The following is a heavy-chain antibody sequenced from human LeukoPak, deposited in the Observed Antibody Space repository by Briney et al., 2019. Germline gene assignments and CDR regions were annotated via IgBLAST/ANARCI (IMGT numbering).Heavy chain of an antibody. Sequence: GRSLRLSCAASGSTFSDYAMHWVRQAPGKGLEWVAVIWYDGSNEKYADSVKGQFTISRDNSKNTLYLQMNSLRAEDTAMYYCAREETGAFDLWGLGTMVTVSS. CDR1: GSTFSDYA. CDR2: IWYDGSNE. J-gene: IGHJ3*01. CDR3: AREETGAFDL. V-gene: IGHV3-33*01. D-gene: IGHD3-9*01.